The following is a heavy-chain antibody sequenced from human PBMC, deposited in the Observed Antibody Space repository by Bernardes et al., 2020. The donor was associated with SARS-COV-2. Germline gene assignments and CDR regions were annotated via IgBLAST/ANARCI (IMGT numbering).Heavy chain of an antibody. CDR2: ISYDGATT. CDR1: GFILSNYC. V-gene: IGHV3-74*01. J-gene: IGHJ2*01. Sequence: GGSLRLSCAASGFILSNYCLHWVRQVPGKGLVWVSRISYDGATTTYADSVKGRFTISRDKAKNTMSLQMNSLRVEDTAVYYCGKRAVSGNNWYFDLWGRGTLVTVSS. D-gene: IGHD6-19*01. CDR3: GKRAVSGNNWYFDL.